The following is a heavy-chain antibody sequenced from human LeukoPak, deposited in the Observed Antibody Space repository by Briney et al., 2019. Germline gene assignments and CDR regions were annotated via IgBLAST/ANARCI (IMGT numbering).Heavy chain of an antibody. V-gene: IGHV4-59*12. Sequence: PSETLSLTCTVSGGSISSYYWSWIRQPPGKGLEWIGYIYYSGSTNYNPSLKSRVTISVDTSKNQFSLKLSSVTAADTAVYYCAKEKGGYCSSTSCSNYMDVWGKGTTVTVSS. CDR1: GGSISSYY. CDR3: AKEKGGYCSSTSCSNYMDV. CDR2: IYYSGST. D-gene: IGHD2-2*01. J-gene: IGHJ6*03.